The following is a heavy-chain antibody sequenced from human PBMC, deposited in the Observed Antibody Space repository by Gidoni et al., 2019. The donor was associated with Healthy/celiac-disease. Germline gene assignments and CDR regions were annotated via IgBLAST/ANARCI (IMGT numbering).Heavy chain of an antibody. CDR1: GFTFSSYS. Sequence: EVQLVESGGGLVQPGGSLRLSCAAPGFTFSSYSMNWVRQAPGKGLEWVSYISSSSSTIYYADSVKGRFTISRDNAKNSLYLQMNSLRAEDTAVYYCARGYTPLDVWGQGTTVTVSS. D-gene: IGHD2-2*02. V-gene: IGHV3-48*01. CDR2: ISSSSSTI. CDR3: ARGYTPLDV. J-gene: IGHJ6*02.